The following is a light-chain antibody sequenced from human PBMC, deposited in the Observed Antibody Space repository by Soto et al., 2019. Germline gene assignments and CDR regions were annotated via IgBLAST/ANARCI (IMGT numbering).Light chain of an antibody. J-gene: IGKJ5*01. CDR1: QSVSSSY. CDR3: QQYGSSSIT. CDR2: GAS. Sequence: GLTQSPGTLSLSPGERATLSCRASQSVSSSYLAWYQQKPGQAPRLLIYGASSRATGIPDRFSGSGSGTDFTLTISRLEPEDFAVYYCQQYGSSSITFGQGTRLEIK. V-gene: IGKV3-20*01.